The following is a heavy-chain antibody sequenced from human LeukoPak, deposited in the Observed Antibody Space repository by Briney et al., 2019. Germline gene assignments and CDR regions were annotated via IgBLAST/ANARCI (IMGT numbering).Heavy chain of an antibody. J-gene: IGHJ4*02. V-gene: IGHV3-30*18. Sequence: PGGSLRLSCAASGFTFSSYGMHWVRQAPGKGLEWVAVISYDGSNKYYADSVKGRFTISRDNSKNTLYLQMNSLRAEDTAVYYCAKTFDTVYFDYWGQGTLVTVSS. D-gene: IGHD4-17*01. CDR3: AKTFDTVYFDY. CDR1: GFTFSSYG. CDR2: ISYDGSNK.